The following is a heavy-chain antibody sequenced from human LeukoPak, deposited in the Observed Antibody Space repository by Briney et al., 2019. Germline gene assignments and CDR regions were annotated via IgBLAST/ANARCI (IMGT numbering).Heavy chain of an antibody. D-gene: IGHD1-26*01. CDR3: ARDPGSYSN. J-gene: IGHJ4*02. CDR2: ISSRGTTQ. V-gene: IGHV3-48*03. Sequence: GGSLRLSCAASGFTFSSYEMNWVRQAPGKGLEWVSYISSRGTTQYYADSVKGRFTISRDNAKNSLFLQMNSLRAEDTAVYYCARDPGSYSNWGQGTLVTVSS. CDR1: GFTFSSYE.